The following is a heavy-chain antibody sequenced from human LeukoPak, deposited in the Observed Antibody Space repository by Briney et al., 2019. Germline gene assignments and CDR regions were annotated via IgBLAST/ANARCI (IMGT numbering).Heavy chain of an antibody. CDR1: GASITSNDYS. V-gene: IGHV4-39*01. Sequence: PSETLSLTCTVSGASITSNDYSWSWIRQPPGKGLEWIGTISDSGKTYFNPSLKSRVTISADTSKNQFSLRQTSLTAADTAVYYCARLRVAMVRGVPYFDSWGQGALVTVSS. D-gene: IGHD3-10*01. CDR3: ARLRVAMVRGVPYFDS. J-gene: IGHJ4*02. CDR2: ISDSGKT.